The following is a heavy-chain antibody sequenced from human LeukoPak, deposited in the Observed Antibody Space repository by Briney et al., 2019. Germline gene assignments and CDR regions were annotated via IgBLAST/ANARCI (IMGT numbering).Heavy chain of an antibody. V-gene: IGHV1-2*02. CDR3: ARLGLGYYYMDV. CDR1: GYTFTGYD. J-gene: IGHJ6*03. D-gene: IGHD5-12*01. CDR2: INPNNGGT. Sequence: ASVKVSCKASGYTFTGYDMHWVRQAPGQGLEWMGWINPNNGGTNYAQKLQGRVTMTRDTSISTAYMELSRLRADDTAVYYCARLGLGYYYMDVWGKGTTVTVSS.